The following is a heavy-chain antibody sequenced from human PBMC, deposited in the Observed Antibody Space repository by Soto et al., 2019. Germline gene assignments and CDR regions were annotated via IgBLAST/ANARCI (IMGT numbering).Heavy chain of an antibody. J-gene: IGHJ6*02. CDR1: GFTFNHDA. Sequence: VQLLESGGGLVQPGGSLRLACTASGFTFNHDAMSWVRQAPGKGLEWVSAVSGRGGSTKYADSVKGRFIISRDNSNSTLYLQMDSLTGEDTAVYYCAKDSTVSTSLYFYYYGFDVWGQGTTVTVSS. V-gene: IGHV3-23*01. CDR2: VSGRGGST. CDR3: AKDSTVSTSLYFYYYGFDV. D-gene: IGHD4-17*01.